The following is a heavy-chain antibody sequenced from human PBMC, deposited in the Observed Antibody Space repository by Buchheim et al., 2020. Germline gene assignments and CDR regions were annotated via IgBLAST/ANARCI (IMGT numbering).Heavy chain of an antibody. V-gene: IGHV3-48*03. CDR3: ASHRAEGFWSGYYTDPYYYYGMDV. J-gene: IGHJ6*02. CDR2: TSSSGSTI. CDR1: GFTFSSYE. Sequence: EVQLVESGGGLVPPGGSLRLSCAASGFTFSSYEMNWVRQAPGKGLEWVSYTSSSGSTIYYADSVKGRFTISRDNAKNSLYLQMNSLRAEDTAVYYCASHRAEGFWSGYYTDPYYYYGMDVWGQGTT. D-gene: IGHD3-3*01.